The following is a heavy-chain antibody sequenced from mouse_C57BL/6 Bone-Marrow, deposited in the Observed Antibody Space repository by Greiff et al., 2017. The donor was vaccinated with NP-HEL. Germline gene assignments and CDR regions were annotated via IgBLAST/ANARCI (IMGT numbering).Heavy chain of an antibody. CDR3: ARRNGNYVFAY. CDR1: GYTFTNYW. J-gene: IGHJ3*01. CDR2: IYPGGGYT. Sequence: VKLQQSGAELVRPGTSVKMSCKASGYTFTNYWIGWAKQRPGHGLEWIGDIYPGGGYTNYNEKFKGKATLTADKSSSTAYMQFSSLTSEDSAIYYCARRNGNYVFAYWGQGTLVTVSA. D-gene: IGHD2-1*01. V-gene: IGHV1-63*01.